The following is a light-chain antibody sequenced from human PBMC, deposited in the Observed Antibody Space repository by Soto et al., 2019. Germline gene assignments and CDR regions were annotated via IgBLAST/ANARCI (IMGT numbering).Light chain of an antibody. CDR2: KAS. CDR3: KQYNSYSGT. V-gene: IGKV1-5*03. J-gene: IGKJ2*01. Sequence: DIQMTQSPSTLSASVGDRVTITCRASQSISSWLAWYQQKPGKAPTLLISKASSLESGVPSRFNGVLSLTKFTLTFSSLHLDDFASYDGKQYNSYSGTLGQGSKLDSK. CDR1: QSISSW.